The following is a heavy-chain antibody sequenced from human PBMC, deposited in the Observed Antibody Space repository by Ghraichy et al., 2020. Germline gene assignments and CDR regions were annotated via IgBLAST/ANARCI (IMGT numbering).Heavy chain of an antibody. CDR1: GFTFSSYS. V-gene: IGHV3-48*02. CDR3: ARDQSQSWQEDHYFDS. D-gene: IGHD6-13*01. CDR2: ISSSSSTI. J-gene: IGHJ4*02. Sequence: GGSLRLSCAASGFTFSSYSMNWVRQAPGKGLEWVSYISSSSSTIYYADSVKGRFTISRDNAKNSLYLQMNSLRDEDTAVYYCARDQSQSWQEDHYFDSWGQGTLVIVSS.